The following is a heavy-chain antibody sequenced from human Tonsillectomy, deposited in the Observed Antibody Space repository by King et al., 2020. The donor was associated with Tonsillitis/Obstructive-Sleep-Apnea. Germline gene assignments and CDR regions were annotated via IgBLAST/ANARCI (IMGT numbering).Heavy chain of an antibody. CDR3: ARLDSDDGDYVPPPLNYYYYDMDV. Sequence: VQLVQSGAEVKKPGESLKISCKGSGYSFTSYWIGWVRQMPGKGLEWMGIIYPGDSDTRYSPSFQGQVTISADKSISTADLQWSSLKASDTAMYYCARLDSDDGDYVPPPLNYYYYDMDVWVQGTTVTVAS. J-gene: IGHJ6*02. CDR1: GYSFTSYW. D-gene: IGHD4-17*01. CDR2: IYPGDSDT. V-gene: IGHV5-51*03.